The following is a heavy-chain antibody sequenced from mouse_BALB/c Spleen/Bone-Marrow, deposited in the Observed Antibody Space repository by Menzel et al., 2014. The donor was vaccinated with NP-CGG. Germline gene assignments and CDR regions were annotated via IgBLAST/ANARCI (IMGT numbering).Heavy chain of an antibody. CDR2: IDPANGYT. J-gene: IGHJ1*01. V-gene: IGHV14-3*02. CDR1: GLNCKDTY. CDR3: ASLGYRHGYWFLYT. Sequence: EEQRVESGAELVKPGASVKLSSKASGLNCKDTYMHWEKQRPEQGLERIGRIDPANGYTKYDPKFQGKATITADTSYNTDYRRLSSLTSEDTALYYCASLGYRHGYWFLYTWGAGTTVTISS. D-gene: IGHD2-14*01.